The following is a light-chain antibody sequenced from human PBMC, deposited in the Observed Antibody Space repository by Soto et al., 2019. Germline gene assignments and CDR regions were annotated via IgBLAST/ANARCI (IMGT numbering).Light chain of an antibody. CDR3: QKCKVAPLT. V-gene: IGKV1-27*01. J-gene: IGKJ4*01. Sequence: IQLTQSPSSLSASVGDRVTITCRASQVIGNFLSWYQQQPGKVPTPILYAASTLQSGVPSRFIGSGSGTEFTLTISSLQPEDAATYYCQKCKVAPLTFGGGPKV. CDR1: QVIGNF. CDR2: AAS.